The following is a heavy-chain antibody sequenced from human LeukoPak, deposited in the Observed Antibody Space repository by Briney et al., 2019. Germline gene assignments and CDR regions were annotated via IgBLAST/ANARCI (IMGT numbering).Heavy chain of an antibody. CDR3: ARWPSTWSFDY. D-gene: IGHD6-13*01. Sequence: SDALTLIYTIWNSSMSGKCLNLVGQPPMKKMEWIGYISYSGTTSYNPSLESRVTMSVGTSKNQFSLKLTSVTAADTAVYYCARWPSTWSFDYWGQGTLVTVSS. J-gene: IGHJ4*02. CDR1: NSSMSGKC. V-gene: IGHV4-59*01. CDR2: ISYSGTT.